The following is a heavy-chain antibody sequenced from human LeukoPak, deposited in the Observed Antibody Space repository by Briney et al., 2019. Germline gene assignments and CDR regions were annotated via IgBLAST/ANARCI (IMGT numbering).Heavy chain of an antibody. CDR2: INPNSGGT. Sequence: ASVKVSCKASGYTFTGYYMHWVRQAPGQGLEWMGWINPNSGGTNYAQKFQGRVAMTRDTSISTAYMELSRLRSDDTAVYYCARDVGQTGTIDYWGQGTLVTVSS. J-gene: IGHJ4*02. CDR1: GYTFTGYY. CDR3: ARDVGQTGTIDY. D-gene: IGHD1-1*01. V-gene: IGHV1-2*02.